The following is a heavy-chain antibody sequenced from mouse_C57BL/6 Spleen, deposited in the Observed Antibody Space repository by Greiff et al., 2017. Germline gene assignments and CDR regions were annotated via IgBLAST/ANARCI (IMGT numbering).Heavy chain of an antibody. CDR2: IWSDGST. J-gene: IGHJ1*03. Sequence: VQGVESGPGLVAPSQSLSITCTVSGFSLTSYGVHWVRQPPGKGLEWLVVIWSDGSTTYNSALKSRLSISKDNSKSQVFLKMNSLQTDDTAMYYCARHSNYYGSSSWYFDVWGTGTTVTVSS. V-gene: IGHV2-6-1*01. CDR3: ARHSNYYGSSSWYFDV. D-gene: IGHD1-1*01. CDR1: GFSLTSYG.